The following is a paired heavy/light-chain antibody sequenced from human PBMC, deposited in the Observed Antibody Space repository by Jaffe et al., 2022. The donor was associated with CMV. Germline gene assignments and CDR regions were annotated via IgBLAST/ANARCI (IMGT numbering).Heavy chain of an antibody. D-gene: IGHD4-17*01. CDR3: ARNNYGDYVYSYFYYLDV. V-gene: IGHV3-48*03. Sequence: EVQLEESGGGLVQPGGSLRLSCAAAGFTFSDYEMNWVRQAPGKGLEWVSSISSSPPTTYYADSVKGRFTISRDNAKNSLYLQMNSLRAEDTALYYCARNNYGDYVYSYFYYLDVWGRGTTVTVSS. CDR2: ISSSPPTT. CDR1: GFTFSDYE. J-gene: IGHJ6*03.
Light chain of an antibody. Sequence: SSELTQDPAVSVALGQTVRITCRGDSLRGCCATWHQQRPGQAPILVIYAKNNRPSGIPDRFSASRSGDTSSLTITGAQAEDEADYYCSSRDSSGSHWLFGGGTKLTVL. CDR3: SSRDSSGSHWL. CDR1: SLRGCC. V-gene: IGLV3-19*01. CDR2: AKN. J-gene: IGLJ3*02.